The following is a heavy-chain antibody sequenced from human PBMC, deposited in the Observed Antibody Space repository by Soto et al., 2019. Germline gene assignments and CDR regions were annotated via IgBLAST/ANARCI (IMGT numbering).Heavy chain of an antibody. Sequence: EVQLLESGGGLVQPGGSLRLSCAASGFTFSSYAMSWVRQAPGQGLEWVSAISGGGGTTYYADSVKGRFTISRDNSKNTLYLQRNSLRAEDTAVYYCAKNVWGITIFGGMDVWGQGTPVTVSS. CDR1: GFTFSSYA. CDR3: AKNVWGITIFGGMDV. D-gene: IGHD3-9*01. V-gene: IGHV3-23*01. CDR2: ISGGGGTT. J-gene: IGHJ6*02.